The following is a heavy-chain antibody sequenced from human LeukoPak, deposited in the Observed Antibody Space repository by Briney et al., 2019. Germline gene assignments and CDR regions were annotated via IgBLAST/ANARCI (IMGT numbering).Heavy chain of an antibody. J-gene: IGHJ4*02. CDR3: ARGCLDGYNEFDY. Sequence: PSETLSLTCTVSGGSISSYYWSWIRQPPGKGLEWIGYIYYSGSTNYNPSLKSRVTISVDTSKNQFSLKLSSVTAADTAVYYCARGCLDGYNEFDYWGQGTLVTVSS. D-gene: IGHD5-24*01. V-gene: IGHV4-59*01. CDR2: IYYSGST. CDR1: GGSISSYY.